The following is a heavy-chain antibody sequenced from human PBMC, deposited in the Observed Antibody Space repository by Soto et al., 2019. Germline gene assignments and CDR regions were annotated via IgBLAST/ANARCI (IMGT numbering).Heavy chain of an antibody. CDR2: IFYSGGT. CDR3: ARQASGYYYGWFDP. V-gene: IGHV4-39*01. D-gene: IGHD3-22*01. J-gene: IGHJ5*02. CDR1: GGSILDSTYY. Sequence: PSETLSLTCTVSGGSILDSTYYWAWIRQSPGKGLGWIGTIFYSGGTFYTPSLKSRVTMSVDTSNNQFSLKLSSVTAADTAVYYCARQASGYYYGWFDPWGQGTLVTVSS.